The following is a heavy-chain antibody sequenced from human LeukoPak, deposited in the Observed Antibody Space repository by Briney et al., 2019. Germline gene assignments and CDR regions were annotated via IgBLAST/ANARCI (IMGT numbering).Heavy chain of an antibody. J-gene: IGHJ4*02. V-gene: IGHV3-49*03. CDR3: SRGSGWLSVY. Sequence: GRSLRFSCTASGFTFGDYLMSWFRQAPGKGLEWIGFISGGTTEYAASVEGRFTISRDDSTSIAYLQMNSLTTEDTAVYYCSRGSGWLSVYWGQGTLVTVSS. D-gene: IGHD6-19*01. CDR1: GFTFGDYL. CDR2: ISGGTT.